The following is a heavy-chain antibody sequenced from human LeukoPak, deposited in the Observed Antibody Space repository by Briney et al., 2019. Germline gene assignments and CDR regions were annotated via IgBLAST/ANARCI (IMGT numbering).Heavy chain of an antibody. CDR1: GGSISSYY. D-gene: IGHD2-2*01. CDR3: ARGDIVVVPAAMNAFDI. V-gene: IGHV4-59*01. Sequence: SETLSLTCTVSGGSISSYYWSWIRQPPGKGLEWIGYIYYSGSTNYNPSLKSRVTISVDTSKNQFSLKLSSVTAADTAVYYCARGDIVVVPAAMNAFDIWGQGRMVTVSP. J-gene: IGHJ3*02. CDR2: IYYSGST.